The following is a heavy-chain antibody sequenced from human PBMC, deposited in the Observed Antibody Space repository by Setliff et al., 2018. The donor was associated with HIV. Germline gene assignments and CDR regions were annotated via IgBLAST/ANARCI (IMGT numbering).Heavy chain of an antibody. D-gene: IGHD5-12*01. CDR2: VYYSGST. Sequence: SETLSLTCTVSGGSIRSSSYYWGWIRQPPGKGLEWIGSVYYSGSTYYNPSLESRVTISADMSKNQFSLKLSSVTAADTAVYYCARCHNDYSLYYFDSWGQGTLVTVSS. CDR3: ARCHNDYSLYYFDS. V-gene: IGHV4-39*01. CDR1: GGSIRSSSYY. J-gene: IGHJ4*02.